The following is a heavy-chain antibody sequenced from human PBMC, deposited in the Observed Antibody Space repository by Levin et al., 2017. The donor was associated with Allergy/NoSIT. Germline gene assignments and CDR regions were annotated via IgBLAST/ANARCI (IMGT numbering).Heavy chain of an antibody. D-gene: IGHD3-22*01. CDR1: GFTFSGYW. V-gene: IGHV3-7*04. J-gene: IGHJ6*02. CDR3: ARAYYYDSSASYYYYYGIDV. Sequence: GGSLRLSCAAAGFTFSGYWMSWIRQAPGKGLEWVANIKEDGSEKYYVDSVKGRFTISRDNAKNSLYLQMNSLRAEDTAVYYCARAYYYDSSASYYYYYGIDVWGQGTTVTVFS. CDR2: IKEDGSEK.